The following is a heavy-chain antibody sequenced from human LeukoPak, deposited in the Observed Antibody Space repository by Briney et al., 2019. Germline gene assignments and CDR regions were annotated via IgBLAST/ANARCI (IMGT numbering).Heavy chain of an antibody. CDR3: ARDRGGGHMDV. CDR2: VGTTGDT. V-gene: IGHV3-13*01. CDR1: GFTFTTYD. J-gene: IGHJ6*03. Sequence: GGSLRLSCAASGFTFTTYDMHWVRQATGKGLEWVSAVGTTGDTYYPGSVKGRFTISRENAKNSLYLQMNSLRAGDTAVYYCARDRGGGHMDVWGKGTTVTISS. D-gene: IGHD2-15*01.